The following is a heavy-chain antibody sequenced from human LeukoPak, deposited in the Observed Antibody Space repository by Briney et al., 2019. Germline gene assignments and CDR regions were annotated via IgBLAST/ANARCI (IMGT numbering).Heavy chain of an antibody. Sequence: ASVKVSCKASGYTFTSYCLIGVRQAPGQGLEWMEYINSNNGNTNYEEKFQDRVNMTADTSTSTPYMELRSLRYDDTAVYYCARTITSVGVVIILGWFDPWGQGTLVTVSS. J-gene: IGHJ5*02. CDR3: ARTITSVGVVIILGWFDP. V-gene: IGHV1-18*01. CDR1: GYTFTSYC. D-gene: IGHD3-3*01. CDR2: INSNNGNT.